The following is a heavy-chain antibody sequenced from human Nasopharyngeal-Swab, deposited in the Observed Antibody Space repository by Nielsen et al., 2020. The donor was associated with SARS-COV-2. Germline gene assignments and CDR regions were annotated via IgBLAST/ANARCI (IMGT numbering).Heavy chain of an antibody. CDR3: AKLYGAKAAAGPFDY. Sequence: WIRQPPGKGLEWVSAISGSGGSTYYADSVKGRFTISRGNSKNTLYLQMNSLRAEDTAVYYCAKLYGAKAAAGPFDYWGQGTLVTVSS. V-gene: IGHV3-23*01. J-gene: IGHJ4*02. D-gene: IGHD6-13*01. CDR2: ISGSGGST.